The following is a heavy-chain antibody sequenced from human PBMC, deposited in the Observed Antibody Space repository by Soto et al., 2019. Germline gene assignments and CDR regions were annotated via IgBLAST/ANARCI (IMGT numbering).Heavy chain of an antibody. CDR2: ISAYNGNT. V-gene: IGHV1-18*01. J-gene: IGHJ5*02. Sequence: ASVKVSCKASGYTFTSYGISWVRQAPGQGLEWMGWISAYNGNTNYAQKLQGRVTMTTDTSTSTAYMELRSLRSDDTAVYYCERVNDFWSVYYGGPGGQGTLVTVSS. CDR3: ERVNDFWSVYYGGP. CDR1: GYTFTSYG. D-gene: IGHD3-3*01.